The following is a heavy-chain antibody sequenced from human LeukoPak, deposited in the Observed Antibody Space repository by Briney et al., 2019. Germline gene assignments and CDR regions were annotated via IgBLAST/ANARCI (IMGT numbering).Heavy chain of an antibody. D-gene: IGHD3-22*01. CDR2: ISAYNGNT. V-gene: IGHV1-18*01. Sequence: ASVKVSCKASGYTFTSYGISWVRQASGQGLEWMGWISAYNGNTNYAQKLQGRVTMTTDTSTSSAYMELRSLRSDDTAVYYCALDYYDSSGYYPYYFDYWGQGTLVTVSS. CDR1: GYTFTSYG. J-gene: IGHJ4*02. CDR3: ALDYYDSSGYYPYYFDY.